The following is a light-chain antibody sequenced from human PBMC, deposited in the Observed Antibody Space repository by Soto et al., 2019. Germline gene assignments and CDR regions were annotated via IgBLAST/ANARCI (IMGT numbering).Light chain of an antibody. CDR2: DVS. J-gene: IGKJ1*01. CDR3: PQYGSSLT. V-gene: IGKV3-20*01. CDR1: LSVSSSY. Sequence: EIVVTQSPGTLSLSPGERATLSCRASLSVSSSYLAWYQHKPGQDPRLLIYDVSSRATGIPDRLSGSEAGTDSTFTITRLEHEDIAVYFCPQYGSSLTFGQGTKVAIE.